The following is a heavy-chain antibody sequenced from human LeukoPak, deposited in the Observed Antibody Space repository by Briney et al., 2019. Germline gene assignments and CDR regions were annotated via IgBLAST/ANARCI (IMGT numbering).Heavy chain of an antibody. V-gene: IGHV3-23*01. J-gene: IGHJ4*02. CDR1: GFTFSSYA. D-gene: IGHD5-24*01. CDR2: ISGSGDST. Sequence: GGSLRLSCAASGFTFSSYAMSWVRQAPGKGLEWVSAISGSGDSTYYADSVKGRFTISRDNSKNTLYLQMNSLRAEDTAVYYCAKPLRDGGSYYFDYWGQGTLVTVSS. CDR3: AKPLRDGGSYYFDY.